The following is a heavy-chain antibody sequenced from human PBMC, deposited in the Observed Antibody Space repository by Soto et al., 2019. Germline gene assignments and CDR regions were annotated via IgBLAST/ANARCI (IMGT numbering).Heavy chain of an antibody. V-gene: IGHV1-2*02. CDR2: INPNSGGT. D-gene: IGHD2-2*01. J-gene: IGHJ6*02. Sequence: QVQLVQSGAEVKKPGASVKVSCKASGYTFTGYYMHWVRQAPGQGLEWMGWINPNSGGTNYAQKFLGRVTMTRDTSISTAYMELSRLRSDDTAVYYCASPVVPSPIYYYGMDVWGQGTTVTVSS. CDR3: ASPVVPSPIYYYGMDV. CDR1: GYTFTGYY.